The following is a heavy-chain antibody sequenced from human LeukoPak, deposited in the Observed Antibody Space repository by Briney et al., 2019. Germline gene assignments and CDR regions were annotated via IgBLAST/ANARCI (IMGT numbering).Heavy chain of an antibody. Sequence: GGSLRLSCAASGFSFSNYDIHWVRQAPGKGLEWVARIRYDGSKKYFADSVKGRFTISRDNSKNTLYLQMNSLRAEDTAVYYCARWGSGGGALDYWGQGTLVTVSS. CDR2: IRYDGSKK. D-gene: IGHD3-16*01. V-gene: IGHV3-30*02. CDR1: GFSFSNYD. J-gene: IGHJ4*02. CDR3: ARWGSGGGALDY.